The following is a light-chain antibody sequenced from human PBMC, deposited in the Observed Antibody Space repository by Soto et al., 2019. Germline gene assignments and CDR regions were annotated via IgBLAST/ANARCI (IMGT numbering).Light chain of an antibody. V-gene: IGKV3-11*01. CDR1: QSVTTY. J-gene: IGKJ2*01. CDR3: QHRGNWPRT. CDR2: DAS. Sequence: EIVLTQSPATLSLSPGERPTLSCRASQSVTTYLSWYQQKPGQAPRLLIYDASNRATDIPARFSGSGSGTDFTLTITSLEPEDFAVYYCQHRGNWPRTFGQGTKLEIK.